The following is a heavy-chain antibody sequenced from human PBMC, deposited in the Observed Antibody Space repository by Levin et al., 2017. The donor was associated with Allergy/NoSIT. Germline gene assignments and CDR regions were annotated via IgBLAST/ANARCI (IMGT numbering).Heavy chain of an antibody. CDR2: ISGSGGST. D-gene: IGHD1-26*01. J-gene: IGHJ6*02. Sequence: GGSLRLSCAASGFTFSSYAMSWVRQAPGKGLEWVSAISGSGGSTYYADSVKGRFTISRDNSKNTLYLQMNSLRAEDTAVYYCAKQIPWELLLSHYYYGMDVWGQGTTVTVSS. CDR1: GFTFSSYA. CDR3: AKQIPWELLLSHYYYGMDV. V-gene: IGHV3-23*01.